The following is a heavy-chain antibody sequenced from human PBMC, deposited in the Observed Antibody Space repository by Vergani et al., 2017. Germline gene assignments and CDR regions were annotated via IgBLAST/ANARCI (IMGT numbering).Heavy chain of an antibody. CDR3: ARENSSGWYGSLAAFDI. V-gene: IGHV1-3*04. D-gene: IGHD6-19*01. CDR2: INTGNGNT. CDR1: GYTFTSYA. Sequence: QVQLVQSGAEVKKPGASVKVSCKASGYTFTSYAMHWVRQAPGQRLEWMGWINTGNGNTKYSQKFQGRVTITRDTSASTAYMELSSLRSEDTAVYYCARENSSGWYGSLAAFDIWGQGTMVTVSS. J-gene: IGHJ3*02.